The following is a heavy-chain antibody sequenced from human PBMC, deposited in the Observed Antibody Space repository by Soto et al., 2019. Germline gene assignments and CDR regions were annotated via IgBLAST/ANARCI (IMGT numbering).Heavy chain of an antibody. J-gene: IGHJ6*02. CDR1: GFTFSSYG. CDR2: ISSSSSYI. CDR3: ARDIKFPDSGDPDYYYYYGMDV. Sequence: GGSLRLSCAASGFTFSSYGMHWVRQAPGKGLEWVSSISSSSSYIYYADSVKGRFTISRDNAKNSLYLQMNSLRAEDTAVYYCARDIKFPDSGDPDYYYYYGMDVWGQGTTVTVSS. D-gene: IGHD2-21*01. V-gene: IGHV3-21*01.